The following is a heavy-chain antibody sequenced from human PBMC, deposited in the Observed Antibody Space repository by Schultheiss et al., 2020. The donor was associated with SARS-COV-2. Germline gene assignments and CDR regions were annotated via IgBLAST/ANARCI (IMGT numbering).Heavy chain of an antibody. D-gene: IGHD6-19*01. J-gene: IGHJ4*02. Sequence: GESLKISCAASWFTVSSNYMSWVRQAPGKGLEWVSVIYSGGSTYYADSVKGRFTISRDNSKNTLYLQMNSLRAEDTAVYYCARLLYSSGWVDYWGQGTLVTVSS. CDR2: IYSGGST. V-gene: IGHV3-53*01. CDR1: WFTVSSNY. CDR3: ARLLYSSGWVDY.